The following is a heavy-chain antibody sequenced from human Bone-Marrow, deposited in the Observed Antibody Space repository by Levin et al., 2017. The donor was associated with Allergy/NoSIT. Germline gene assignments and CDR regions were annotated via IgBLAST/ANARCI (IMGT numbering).Heavy chain of an antibody. CDR2: IYSSGST. Sequence: PGGSLRLSCAASGINVRDNYMTWVRQAPGKGLECVSVIYSSGSTYHAYSVKGRFTISRDNSKNTVFLQMTSLRVEDTAIYYCARVPESGSGYGMDVWGQGTTVTVSS. CDR3: ARVPESGSGYGMDV. J-gene: IGHJ6*02. CDR1: GINVRDNY. V-gene: IGHV3-53*01. D-gene: IGHD1-26*01.